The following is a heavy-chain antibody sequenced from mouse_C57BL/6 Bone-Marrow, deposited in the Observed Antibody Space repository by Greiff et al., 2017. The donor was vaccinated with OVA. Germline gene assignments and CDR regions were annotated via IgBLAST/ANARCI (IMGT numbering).Heavy chain of an antibody. D-gene: IGHD1-1*01. V-gene: IGHV1-50*01. CDR1: GYTFTSYW. CDR2: IDPSDSYT. J-gene: IGHJ4*01. Sequence: QVQLQQPGAELVKPGASVKLSCKASGYTFTSYWMQWVKQRPGQGLEWIGEIDPSDSYTNYNQKFKGKATLTVDTSSSTAYMQLSSLTSEDSAVYYCAVFITTVVATSDYYAMDYWGQGTSVTVSS. CDR3: AVFITTVVATSDYYAMDY.